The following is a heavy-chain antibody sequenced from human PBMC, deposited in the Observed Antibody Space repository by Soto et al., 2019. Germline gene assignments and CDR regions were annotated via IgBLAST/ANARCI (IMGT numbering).Heavy chain of an antibody. CDR1: GFTFEDYA. CDR2: ISWNSGNK. J-gene: IGHJ6*02. Sequence: EVQLVESGGDLVQPGRSLRLSCAASGFTFEDYAMHWVRQAPGKGLEWVSGISWNSGNKGYADSVKGRFTISRDNAKNFLYLEMNSLRAEDTALYYCAKEAGLVRFFDWLSNGLDVWGQGTAVTVS. D-gene: IGHD3-9*01. V-gene: IGHV3-9*01. CDR3: AKEAGLVRFFDWLSNGLDV.